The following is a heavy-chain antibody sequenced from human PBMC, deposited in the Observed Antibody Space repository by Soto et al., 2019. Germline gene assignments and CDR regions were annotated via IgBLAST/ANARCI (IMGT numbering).Heavy chain of an antibody. CDR1: GFTFSNYN. D-gene: IGHD2-2*01. CDR2: IRSRSIDM. J-gene: IGHJ3*02. V-gene: IGHV3-21*01. CDR3: VRESYPAKAVDI. Sequence: EVQLVESGGGLVKPGESLRLFCAASGFTFSNYNINWVRQAPGKGLEWVSAIRSRSIDMYYADSVKGRFTISRDDAKNSLSLQMNGLRAEDTAVYFCVRESYPAKAVDIWGQGTMVTVSS.